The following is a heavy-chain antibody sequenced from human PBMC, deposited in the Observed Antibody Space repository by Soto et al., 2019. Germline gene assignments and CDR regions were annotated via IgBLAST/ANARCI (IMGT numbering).Heavy chain of an antibody. CDR3: ARDQTDESCGGGSCYFYYGMDV. CDR1: GFTFSNYV. V-gene: IGHV3-30*03. CDR2: ISNDGRNQ. Sequence: QVQLVESGGGVVQPGRSLGLSCAASGFTFSNYVMHWVRQAPGRGLEWVAAISNDGRNQHYADSVRGRFIISRDKSNNTLFLQMNSLRTEETAIYYCARDQTDESCGGGSCYFYYGMDVWGQGTTVTVSS. D-gene: IGHD2-15*01. J-gene: IGHJ6*02.